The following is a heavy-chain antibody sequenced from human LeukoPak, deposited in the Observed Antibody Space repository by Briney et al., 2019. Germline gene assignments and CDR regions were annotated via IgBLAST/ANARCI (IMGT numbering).Heavy chain of an antibody. D-gene: IGHD6-19*01. J-gene: IGHJ4*02. CDR3: ARTSSGWGFDF. CDR2: MKYDGSEM. CDR1: GFTYKTYW. Sequence: PGGPLSLPCAASGFTYKTYWMNGLRQPPPKGLQGVVTMKYDGSEMFYVDSVKGRFTISRDNTKTSLYLQMNSLRAEDTALYYCARTSSGWGFDFWGQGALVTVSS. V-gene: IGHV3-7*05.